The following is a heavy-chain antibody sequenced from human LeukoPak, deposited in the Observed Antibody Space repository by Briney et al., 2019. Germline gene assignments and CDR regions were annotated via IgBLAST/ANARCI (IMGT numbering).Heavy chain of an antibody. J-gene: IGHJ4*02. D-gene: IGHD2-2*01. V-gene: IGHV5-51*01. CDR2: IYPGDSDT. Sequence: GESLKISCKGSGYSFTSYWIGWVRQMPGKGLEWMGIIYPGDSDTRYSPSFQGQVTISADKSISTAYLQWSSLTASDTAMYYCARTYCSSTSCPAFDYWGQGTLVTVSS. CDR3: ARTYCSSTSCPAFDY. CDR1: GYSFTSYW.